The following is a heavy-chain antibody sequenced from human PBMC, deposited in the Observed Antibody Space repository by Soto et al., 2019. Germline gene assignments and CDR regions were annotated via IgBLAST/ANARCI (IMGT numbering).Heavy chain of an antibody. D-gene: IGHD2-21*02. CDR1: GGSISSGGYY. V-gene: IGHV4-31*03. CDR2: IYYSGST. Sequence: SETLSLTCTVSGGSISSGGYYWSWIRQHPGKGLEWIGYIYYSGSTYYNPSLKSRVTISVDTSKNQFSLKLSSVTAADTAVYYCARAYCGGDCGKDYYYYYGMAVRGQGTTVTVSS. CDR3: ARAYCGGDCGKDYYYYYGMAV. J-gene: IGHJ6*02.